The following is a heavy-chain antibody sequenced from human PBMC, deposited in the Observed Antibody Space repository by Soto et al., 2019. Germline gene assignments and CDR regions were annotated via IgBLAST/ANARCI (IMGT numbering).Heavy chain of an antibody. CDR2: INHSGST. V-gene: IGHV4-34*01. CDR3: ASNSSGSPSWFDP. CDR1: GGSFSGYY. Sequence: QVQLQQWGAGLLKPSETLSLTCAVYGGSFSGYYWSWIRQPPGKGLEWIGEINHSGSTNYNPSLKSRVTISVDTSKNQFSLKLSSVTAADTAVYYCASNSSGSPSWFDPWGQGNLVTVSS. D-gene: IGHD3-10*01. J-gene: IGHJ5*02.